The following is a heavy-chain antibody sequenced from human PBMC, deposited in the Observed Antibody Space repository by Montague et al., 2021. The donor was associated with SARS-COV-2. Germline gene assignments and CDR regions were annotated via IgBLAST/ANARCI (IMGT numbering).Heavy chain of an antibody. CDR3: ARDGYSSGWNGLHWFDP. J-gene: IGHJ5*02. D-gene: IGHD6-25*01. CDR1: GGLSNTYPSNSDF. V-gene: IGHV4-61*03. Sequence: SETLSLTCTVSGGLSNTYPSNSDFWSWIRQTPGKELEWNGWIHYNGYTNYNPSLKSRVTISIDTSKRYFSLKLSSVTAADTAVYYCARDGYSSGWNGLHWFDPWGQGTLVTVSS. CDR2: IHYNGYT.